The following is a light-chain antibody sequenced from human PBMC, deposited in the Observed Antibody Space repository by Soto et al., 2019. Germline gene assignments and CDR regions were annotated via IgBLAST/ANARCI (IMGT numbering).Light chain of an antibody. Sequence: EIVLTQSPATLSLSPGGRATLTCRASQSVISYLAWYQQEPGQAPRLLIYDASKRATGIPARFSGSGSGTDTPTTTSRLHDEYFAVYYRQQRSNWWTFGQGTKVEIK. CDR3: QQRSNWWT. CDR1: QSVISY. J-gene: IGKJ1*01. CDR2: DAS. V-gene: IGKV3-11*01.